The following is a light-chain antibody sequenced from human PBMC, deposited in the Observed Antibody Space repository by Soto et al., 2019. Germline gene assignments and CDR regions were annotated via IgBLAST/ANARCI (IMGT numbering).Light chain of an antibody. V-gene: IGKV1-33*01. J-gene: IGKJ1*01. CDR1: HDISNY. CDR3: QQYDNLPRT. CDR2: DAS. Sequence: DIQMTQSPSSLSASVGDRVTITCQASHDISNYLNWYQQKPGKAPKLLIYDASNLETGVPSRFSGSGSGTDFTFTISSPQPEDIATYYCQQYDNLPRTFGQGTKVEIK.